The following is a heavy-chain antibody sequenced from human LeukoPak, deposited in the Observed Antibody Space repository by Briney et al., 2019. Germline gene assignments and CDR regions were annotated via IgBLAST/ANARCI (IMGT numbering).Heavy chain of an antibody. V-gene: IGHV3-33*01. CDR2: IWYDGSNK. J-gene: IGHJ4*02. Sequence: PGGSLRLSCAASGFTFSSYGMHWVRQAPGKGLEWVAVIWYDGSNKYYADSVKGRFTISRDNSKNTLYLQMNSLRAEDTAVYYCARALHLGYCSSTSCYGIPGYWGQGTLVTVSS. D-gene: IGHD2-2*01. CDR3: ARALHLGYCSSTSCYGIPGY. CDR1: GFTFSSYG.